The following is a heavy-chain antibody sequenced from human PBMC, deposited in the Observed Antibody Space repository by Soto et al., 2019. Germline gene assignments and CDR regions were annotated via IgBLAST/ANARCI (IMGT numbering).Heavy chain of an antibody. J-gene: IGHJ6*02. D-gene: IGHD4-17*01. CDR1: GGSFSGYY. CDR2: INHSGST. Sequence: SETLSLTCAAYGGSFSGYYWSWIRQPPGKGLEWIGEINHSGSTNYNPSLKSRVTISVDTSKNQFSLKLSSVTAADTAVYYCARGPAYTVTTLVLSRNYYYYGMDVWGQGTTVTVSS. CDR3: ARGPAYTVTTLVLSRNYYYYGMDV. V-gene: IGHV4-34*01.